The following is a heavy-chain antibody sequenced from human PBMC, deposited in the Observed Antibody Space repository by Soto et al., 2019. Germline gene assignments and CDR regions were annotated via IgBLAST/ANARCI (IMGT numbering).Heavy chain of an antibody. V-gene: IGHV1-18*04. J-gene: IGHJ6*02. CDR1: GYTFTSYG. Sequence: QVQLVQSGAEVKKPGASVKVSCKASGYTFTSYGISWVRQAPGQGLEWMGWISAYNGNTNYAQKLQGRVTMNTDSSTSTAYKELRSLRSDDTAVDYCARDSRFLEWPTQTYYYYDGMYVWVQGTTVTVSS. D-gene: IGHD3-3*01. CDR3: ARDSRFLEWPTQTYYYYDGMYV. CDR2: ISAYNGNT.